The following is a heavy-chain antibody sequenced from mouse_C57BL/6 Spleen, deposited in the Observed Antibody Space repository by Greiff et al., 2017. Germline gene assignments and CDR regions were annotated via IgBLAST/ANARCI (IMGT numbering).Heavy chain of an antibody. CDR3: ARVGYYWGFYAVGC. D-gene: IGHD1-1*01. J-gene: IGHJ4*01. V-gene: IGHV1-69*01. CDR1: GYTFTSYW. CDR2: IDPSDSYT. Sequence: QVQLQQPGAELVMPGASVKLSCKASGYTFTSYWMHWVKQRPGQGLEWIGEIDPSDSYTNYNQKFTGKATLTVDKSSSTAYMQLSSLTSEESAVDYCARVGYYWGFYAVGCWGQGASVTVAS.